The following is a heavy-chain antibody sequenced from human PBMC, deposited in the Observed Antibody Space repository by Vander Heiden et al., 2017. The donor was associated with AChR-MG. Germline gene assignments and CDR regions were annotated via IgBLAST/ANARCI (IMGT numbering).Heavy chain of an antibody. CDR1: GGSFSGYY. D-gene: IGHD2-2*01. Sequence: QVQLQQWGAGLLKPSETLSLTCAVYGGSFSGYYWSWIRQPPGKGLEWIGEINHSGSTNYNPSLKSRVTISVDTAKNQFSLKLSSVTAADTAVYYCARFTAYCSSTSYYPGSGYYYYGMDVWVQGTTVAVSS. CDR3: ARFTAYCSSTSYYPGSGYYYYGMDV. V-gene: IGHV4-34*01. CDR2: INHSGST. J-gene: IGHJ6*02.